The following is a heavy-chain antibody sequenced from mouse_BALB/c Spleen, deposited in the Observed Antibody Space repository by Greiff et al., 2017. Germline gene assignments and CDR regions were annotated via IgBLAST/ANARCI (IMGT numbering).Heavy chain of an antibody. D-gene: IGHD2-2*01. J-gene: IGHJ4*01. V-gene: IGHV3-2*02. CDR2: ISYSGST. Sequence: EVQLQESGPGLVKPSQSLSLTCTVSGYSITSDYAWYWLRQVPGNQLGWMGYISYSGSTSYNPSLKSRISITRDTSQNQFFLQLNSVTTEDTATYDSARYPPYGYDGAMDYWGQGTSVTVSS. CDR1: GYSITSDYA. CDR3: ARYPPYGYDGAMDY.